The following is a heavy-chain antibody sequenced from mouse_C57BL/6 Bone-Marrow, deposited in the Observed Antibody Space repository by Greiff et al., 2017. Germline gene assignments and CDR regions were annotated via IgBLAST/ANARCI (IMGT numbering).Heavy chain of an antibody. CDR3: ARSDYYGSSPDY. D-gene: IGHD1-1*01. J-gene: IGHJ2*01. CDR1: GYTFTSYW. Sequence: VQLQQPGAELVMPGASVKLSCKASGYTFTSYWMHWVKQRPGQGLEWIGEIDPSDSYTNYNQKFKGKSTLTVDKSSSTAYMPLSSLTSEDSAVYYCARSDYYGSSPDYWGQGTTLTVSS. CDR2: IDPSDSYT. V-gene: IGHV1-69*01.